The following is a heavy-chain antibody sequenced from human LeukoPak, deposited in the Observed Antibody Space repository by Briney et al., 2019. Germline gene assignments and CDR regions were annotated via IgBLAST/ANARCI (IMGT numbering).Heavy chain of an antibody. V-gene: IGHV1-69*05. D-gene: IGHD2/OR15-2a*01. J-gene: IGHJ6*03. CDR3: ARGGSMILKFYYMDV. Sequence: SVSVSFKASRGTFIIYAISWVRQAPGQGREWVGGIIPIFGTANYAQKFQGRVTITTDESTTTAYMEINRLRSEDTAVYYCARGGSMILKFYYMDVWGNGTTVTVSS. CDR2: IIPIFGTA. CDR1: RGTFIIYA.